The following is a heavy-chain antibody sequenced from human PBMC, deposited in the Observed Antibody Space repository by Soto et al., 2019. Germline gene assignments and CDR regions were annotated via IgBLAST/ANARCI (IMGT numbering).Heavy chain of an antibody. V-gene: IGHV1-18*01. CDR2: ISAYNGNT. D-gene: IGHD6-19*01. Sequence: QVQLVQSGAEVKKPGASVKVSCKASGYTFTSYAISWVRQAPGQGHEWMGWISAYNGNTNYAQKLQGRVTMTTDTITSTAYRGLRRLRSDDTAVYYYARDLAAGNCDYWGQGTLVTVSS. J-gene: IGHJ4*02. CDR1: GYTFTSYA. CDR3: ARDLAAGNCDY.